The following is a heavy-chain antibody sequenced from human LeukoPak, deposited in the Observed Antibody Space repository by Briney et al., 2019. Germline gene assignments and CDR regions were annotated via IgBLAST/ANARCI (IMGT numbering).Heavy chain of an antibody. D-gene: IGHD2-21*01. CDR3: ARTVMGHYYGMDV. CDR1: GYSFTNYW. Sequence: GESLKISCKGSGYSFTNYWIGWVRQMPGKGLEWMGIIYPGDSDTRYSPPFQGQVTISADKSINTAYLQWSSLKASDTAMYYCARTVMGHYYGMDVWGQGTTVTVSS. J-gene: IGHJ6*02. CDR2: IYPGDSDT. V-gene: IGHV5-51*01.